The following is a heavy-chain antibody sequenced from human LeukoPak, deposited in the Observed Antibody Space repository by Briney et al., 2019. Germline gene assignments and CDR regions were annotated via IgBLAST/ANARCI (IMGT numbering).Heavy chain of an antibody. D-gene: IGHD3-10*01. V-gene: IGHV3-33*08. CDR2: IWYDGSNK. Sequence: PGGSLRLSCAASGFTFSSYAMHWVRQAPGKGLEWVAVIWYDGSNKYYADSVRGRFTISRDNSKNTLYLQMNSLRAEDTAVYYCARVSYYGSGSSDYWGQGTLVTVSS. CDR1: GFTFSSYA. J-gene: IGHJ4*02. CDR3: ARVSYYGSGSSDY.